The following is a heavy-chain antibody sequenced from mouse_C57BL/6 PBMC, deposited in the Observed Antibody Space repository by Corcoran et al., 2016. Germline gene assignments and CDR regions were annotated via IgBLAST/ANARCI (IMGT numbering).Heavy chain of an antibody. CDR2: INPNNGGT. J-gene: IGHJ4*01. D-gene: IGHD2-4*01. V-gene: IGHV1-26*01. CDR3: ARHQSYYDYDRYAMDY. Sequence: EVQLQQSGPELVKPGASVKISCKASGYTFTDYYMNWVKQSHGKSLEWIGDINPNNGGTSHNQKFKGKATLTVDKSSSTAYMELRSLTSEDSAVYYGARHQSYYDYDRYAMDYWGQGTSVTVSS. CDR1: GYTFTDYY.